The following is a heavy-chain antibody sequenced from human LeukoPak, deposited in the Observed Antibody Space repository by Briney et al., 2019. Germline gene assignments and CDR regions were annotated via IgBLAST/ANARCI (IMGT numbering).Heavy chain of an antibody. D-gene: IGHD3-22*01. CDR2: ISPGGTSA. V-gene: IGHV1-46*01. CDR1: GYTFMNYY. Sequence: ASVKVSCKASGYTFMNYYLHWVRQAPGQGLEWLGIISPGGTSATYAQEFRGRVTMTTDTSTSTVYMELRSLRSDDTAVYYCARASFSDYYDRSGHYDYWGKGTLITVSS. CDR3: ARASFSDYYDRSGHYDY. J-gene: IGHJ4*02.